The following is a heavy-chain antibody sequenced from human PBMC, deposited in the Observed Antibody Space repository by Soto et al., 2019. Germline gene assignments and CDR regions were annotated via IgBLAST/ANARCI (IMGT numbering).Heavy chain of an antibody. D-gene: IGHD3-22*01. CDR2: ISGSGGST. CDR3: AKAPYYYDTSWFDY. Sequence: EVQLLESGGGLVQPGGSLRLSCAASGFTSSSYAMSWVRQAPGKGLEWVSVISGSGGSTYYADSVKGRFTISRDNSKNMLYLQMNSLRAEDTAVYYCAKAPYYYDTSWFDYWGQGTLVTVSS. J-gene: IGHJ4*02. V-gene: IGHV3-23*01. CDR1: GFTSSSYA.